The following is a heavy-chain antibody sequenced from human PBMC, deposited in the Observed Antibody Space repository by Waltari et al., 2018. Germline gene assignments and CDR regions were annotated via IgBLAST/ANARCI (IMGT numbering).Heavy chain of an antibody. CDR1: GFTFSSHN. V-gene: IGHV3-33*01. Sequence: QVQLVESGGGVVQPGRSLRLSCVVSGFTFSSHNMHWVRQSPGKGLGGVADIWYDGSKENYVDSVKGRFRISRDNSKNTVYLQLDRVSADDTAVYFCARGRYSSSSYIDYWGRGTLVTVSS. CDR3: ARGRYSSSSYIDY. CDR2: IWYDGSKE. D-gene: IGHD6-6*01. J-gene: IGHJ4*02.